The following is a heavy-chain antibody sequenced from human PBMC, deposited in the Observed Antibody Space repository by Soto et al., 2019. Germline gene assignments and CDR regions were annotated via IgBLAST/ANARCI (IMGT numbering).Heavy chain of an antibody. CDR3: ARTSIAAAGISYFDY. J-gene: IGHJ4*02. Sequence: SETLSLTCAVSGGSISSSNWWSWVRQPPGKGLEWIGEIYHSGSTNYNPSLKSRVTISVDKSKNQSSLKLSSVTAADTAVYYCARTSIAAAGISYFDYWGQGTLVT. CDR2: IYHSGST. D-gene: IGHD6-13*01. V-gene: IGHV4-4*02. CDR1: GGSISSSNW.